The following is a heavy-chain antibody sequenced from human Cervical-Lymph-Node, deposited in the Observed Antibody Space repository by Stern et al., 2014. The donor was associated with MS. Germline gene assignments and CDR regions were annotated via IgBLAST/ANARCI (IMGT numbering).Heavy chain of an antibody. D-gene: IGHD3-3*01. J-gene: IGHJ4*02. CDR3: ASSSASLLEWIAYKD. CDR2: TRNKANSYMS. Sequence: EVQLVESGGGLVQPGGSLRLSCAASGFTFSDHYMDWVRQAPGKGLEWVGRTRNKANSYMSEYAASVKGRFTISRDDSKNSLYLQMNSLKTEDTAVYYCASSSASLLEWIAYKDWGQGTLVTVSS. CDR1: GFTFSDHY. V-gene: IGHV3-72*01.